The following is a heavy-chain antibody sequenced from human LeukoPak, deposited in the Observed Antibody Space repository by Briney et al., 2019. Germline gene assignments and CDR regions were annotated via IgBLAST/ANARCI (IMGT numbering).Heavy chain of an antibody. Sequence: GASVKVSCKASGYTFTGYYMHWVRQAPGQGLEWMGWINPNSGGTNYAQKFQGWVTITRDTSISTAYMELSRLRSDDTAVYYCAREVRGVSNWFDPWGQGTLVTVSS. J-gene: IGHJ5*02. CDR2: INPNSGGT. CDR3: AREVRGVSNWFDP. CDR1: GYTFTGYY. D-gene: IGHD3-10*01. V-gene: IGHV1-2*04.